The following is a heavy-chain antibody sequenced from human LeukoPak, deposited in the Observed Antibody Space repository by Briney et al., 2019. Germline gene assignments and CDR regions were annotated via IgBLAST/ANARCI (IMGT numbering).Heavy chain of an antibody. V-gene: IGHV1-2*02. CDR2: INPNSGGT. Sequence: GASVKVSCKASGYTFTGYYMHWVRQAPGRGLEWMGWINPNSGGTNYAQKFQGRVTMTRDTSISTAYMELSRLRSDDTAVYYCARSSAVAAPYYFDYWGQGTLVTVSS. D-gene: IGHD6-19*01. CDR3: ARSSAVAAPYYFDY. CDR1: GYTFTGYY. J-gene: IGHJ4*02.